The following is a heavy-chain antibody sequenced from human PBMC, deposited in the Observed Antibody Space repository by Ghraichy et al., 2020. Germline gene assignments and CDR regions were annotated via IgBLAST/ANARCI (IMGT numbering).Heavy chain of an antibody. CDR3: ARDHKSMGGLI. CDR2: IKRDGSEK. J-gene: IGHJ3*02. CDR1: GFTFSNYW. D-gene: IGHD2/OR15-2a*01. Sequence: GESLNISCAASGFTFSNYWMSWVRQAPGKGLEWVANIKRDGSEKYYVDSVKGRFTVSRDNAKNSLYLQMNSLRAEDTAVYYCARDHKSMGGLIWGQGTMVTVSS. V-gene: IGHV3-7*01.